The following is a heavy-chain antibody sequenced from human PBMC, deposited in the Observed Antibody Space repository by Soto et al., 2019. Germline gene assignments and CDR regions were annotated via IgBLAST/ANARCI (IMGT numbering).Heavy chain of an antibody. J-gene: IGHJ4*02. CDR1: GYTFTNYW. Sequence: GESLKISCKASGYTFTNYWIGWLRQMPGKGLEWMGIIYPGDSDTRFSPSFQGQVTMSADKSITTAYLQWSSLKASDSAMYYCARRGETALDYWGQGTLVTVSS. CDR2: IYPGDSDT. CDR3: ARRGETALDY. D-gene: IGHD2-21*02. V-gene: IGHV5-51*01.